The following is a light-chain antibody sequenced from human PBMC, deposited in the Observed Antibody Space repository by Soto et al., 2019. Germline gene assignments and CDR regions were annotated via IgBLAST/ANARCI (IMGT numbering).Light chain of an antibody. J-gene: IGLJ2*01. CDR3: VAWDDSLNGYVV. Sequence: QSVLTQPPSASGTPGQRVTISCSGSSSNIGSNTVNWYQQLPGTAPKLVIYSTNQRPAGFPDRFSGSKSGTSASLAISGLQSEDEADYYCVAWDDSLNGYVVFGGGTKLTVL. V-gene: IGLV1-44*01. CDR2: STN. CDR1: SSNIGSNT.